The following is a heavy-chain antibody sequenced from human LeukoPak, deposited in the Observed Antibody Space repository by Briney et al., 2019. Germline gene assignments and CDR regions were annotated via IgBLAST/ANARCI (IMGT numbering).Heavy chain of an antibody. Sequence: ASVKVSCKASGYTFTSYYMHWVRQAPGQGLEWMGIINPSGGSTSYAQKFQGRVTMTRDMSTSTVYMELSSLRSEDTAVYYCAREPREMATTFRWFDPWGQGTLVTVSS. V-gene: IGHV1-46*01. D-gene: IGHD5-24*01. J-gene: IGHJ5*02. CDR2: INPSGGST. CDR3: AREPREMATTFRWFDP. CDR1: GYTFTSYY.